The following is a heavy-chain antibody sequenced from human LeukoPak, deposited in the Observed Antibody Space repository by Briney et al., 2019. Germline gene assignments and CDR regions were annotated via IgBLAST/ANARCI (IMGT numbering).Heavy chain of an antibody. CDR1: GGSFSGYY. CDR2: INHSGST. Sequence: PSETLSLTCGVYGGSFSGYYWSWIRQPPGKGLEWIGGINHSGSTNHNPSLKSRATISVDTSKNQFSLKLTSVTAADTAVFYCARGGTWPTYSDYWGQGILVTVSS. D-gene: IGHD5-12*01. CDR3: ARGGTWPTYSDY. J-gene: IGHJ4*02. V-gene: IGHV4-34*04.